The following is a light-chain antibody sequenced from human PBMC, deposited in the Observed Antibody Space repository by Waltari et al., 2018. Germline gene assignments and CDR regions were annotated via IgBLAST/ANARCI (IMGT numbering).Light chain of an antibody. Sequence: DIQMTQSPATLSASVGDRVTLTCQASQSISRCLAWYQQKPGRAPKLLIYKALILDTGVPSRFSGSESGTEFTLTISSLQPDDFATYYCQQYNSSSRTFGQGTKVEIK. CDR3: QQYNSSSRT. J-gene: IGKJ1*01. CDR2: KAL. V-gene: IGKV1-5*03. CDR1: QSISRC.